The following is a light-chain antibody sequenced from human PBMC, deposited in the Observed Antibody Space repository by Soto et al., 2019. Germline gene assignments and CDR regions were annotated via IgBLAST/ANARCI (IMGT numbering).Light chain of an antibody. V-gene: IGLV2-11*01. Sequence: QSALTQPRSVSGSPGQSVTISCTGTSSDVGGYNYVSWYQQPPNKAPKLMIYDVIKRPSGVPDRFSGSKSGNTAFLTISGLQAEDEAEYYCRSYAGSYTFDVFGTGTKLTVL. CDR3: RSYAGSYTFDV. CDR2: DVI. CDR1: SSDVGGYNY. J-gene: IGLJ1*01.